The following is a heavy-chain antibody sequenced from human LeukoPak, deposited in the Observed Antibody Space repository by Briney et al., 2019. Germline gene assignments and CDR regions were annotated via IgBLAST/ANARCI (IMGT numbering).Heavy chain of an antibody. V-gene: IGHV1-46*01. D-gene: IGHD3-16*01. J-gene: IGHJ4*02. Sequence: GGSLRLSCAASGFTFSSYAMHWVRQAPGQGLEWMGIINPSGGSTSYAQKFQGRVTMTRDTSTSTVYMELSSLRSEDTAVYYCARDKGGCDYWGQGTLVTVSS. CDR2: INPSGGST. CDR3: ARDKGGCDY. CDR1: GFTFSSYA.